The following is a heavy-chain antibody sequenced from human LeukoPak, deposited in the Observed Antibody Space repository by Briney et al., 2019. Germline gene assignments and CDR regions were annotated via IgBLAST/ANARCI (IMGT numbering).Heavy chain of an antibody. D-gene: IGHD6-25*01. Sequence: PGGSLRLSCAASGFTFSSYDMHWVRQATGKGLEWVSAIDTAGDTYYPGSVKGRFTISRENAKNSLYLQMNSLRAGDTAVYYCTRVFTARSGGYDAFDIWGQGTTVTVSS. V-gene: IGHV3-13*01. CDR2: IDTAGDT. CDR1: GFTFSSYD. CDR3: TRVFTARSGGYDAFDI. J-gene: IGHJ3*02.